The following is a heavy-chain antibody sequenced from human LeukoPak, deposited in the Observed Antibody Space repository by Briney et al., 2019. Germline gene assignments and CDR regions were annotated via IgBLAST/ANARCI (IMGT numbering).Heavy chain of an antibody. CDR2: INHSGST. J-gene: IGHJ6*02. V-gene: IGHV4-34*01. CDR3: ARARSYRYGMDV. D-gene: IGHD4-11*01. Sequence: PSETLSLTCAVYGGSFSGYYWSWIRQPPGKGLEWIGEINHSGSTNYNPSLKSRVTISVDTSKNQFSLKLSSVTAAGTAVYYCARARSYRYGMDVWGQGTTVTVSS. CDR1: GGSFSGYY.